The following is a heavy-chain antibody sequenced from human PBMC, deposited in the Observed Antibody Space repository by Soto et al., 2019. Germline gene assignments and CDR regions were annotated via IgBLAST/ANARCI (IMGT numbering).Heavy chain of an antibody. V-gene: IGHV3-64*01. CDR1: GFTFSNYA. CDR3: AGAWSADV. J-gene: IGHJ6*02. Sequence: EVQLVESGGGLVQPGGSLRLSCAASGFTFSNYAMHWVRQAPGKGLECVSVISANGDTKFYATSVKYRFTISRDNTKHALYLQMGVRGADDMAVDYCAGAWSADVWGQGTTVAVSS. D-gene: IGHD2-8*02. CDR2: ISANGDTK.